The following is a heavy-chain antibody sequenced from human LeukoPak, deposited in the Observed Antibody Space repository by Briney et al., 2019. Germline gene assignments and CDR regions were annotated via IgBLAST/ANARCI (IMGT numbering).Heavy chain of an antibody. CDR2: ISTGSSNI. CDR1: RFTFSSYR. J-gene: IGHJ4*02. V-gene: IGHV3-21*01. CDR3: ARTLDYYFDY. Sequence: PGGSLRLSCAASRFTFSSYRMNWVRQAPGKGLEWVSSISTGSSNIYYADSVKGRFTISRDNAKISLYLQMNSLRAEDTAVYYCARTLDYYFDYWGQGTLVTVSS. D-gene: IGHD1-1*01.